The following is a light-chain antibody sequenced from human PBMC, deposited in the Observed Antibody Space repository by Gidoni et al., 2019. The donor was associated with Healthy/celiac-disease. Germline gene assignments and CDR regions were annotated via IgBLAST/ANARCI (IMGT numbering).Light chain of an antibody. CDR1: SSDVGSYNL. V-gene: IGLV2-23*01. CDR3: CSYAGSSTVV. J-gene: IGLJ2*01. CDR2: EGS. Sequence: QSALTQPASLSGSPGQSLTISCTGTSSDVGSYNLVSWYQQHPGKAPKLIIYEGSKRPSGVSNRFSGSKSGNTASLTIAGLQAEDEADYYCCSYAGSSTVVFGGGTKLTVL.